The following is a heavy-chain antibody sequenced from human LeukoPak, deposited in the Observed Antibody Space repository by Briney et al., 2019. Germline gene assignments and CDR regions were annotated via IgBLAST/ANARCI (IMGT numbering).Heavy chain of an antibody. V-gene: IGHV3-23*01. CDR2: ISGGSGLK. Sequence: PGGSLRLSCVASGFTFSTYAMTWVRQAPGKGLEWVSAISGGSGLKYYGDSVKGRFTVSRDNSKNTQYLQMNDLRTEDTAVYYCAKLGNWNDVRDYWGQGTLVAVSS. CDR3: AKLGNWNDVRDY. J-gene: IGHJ4*02. D-gene: IGHD1-1*01. CDR1: GFTFSTYA.